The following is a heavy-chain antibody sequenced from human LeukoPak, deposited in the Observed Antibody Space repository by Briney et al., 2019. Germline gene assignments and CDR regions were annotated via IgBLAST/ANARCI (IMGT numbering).Heavy chain of an antibody. CDR1: VFTFSTYG. CDR3: ARGGSNSPYYFDY. Sequence: PGGSLRLSCAASVFTFSTYGMNWVRQAPGKGLEWVSSITSSSGYISYADSVKGRFTISRDNAKNSLYLQMSSLRAEDTAVYYCARGGSNSPYYFDYWGQGTLVTVSS. J-gene: IGHJ4*02. CDR2: ITSSSGYI. V-gene: IGHV3-21*01. D-gene: IGHD2-2*01.